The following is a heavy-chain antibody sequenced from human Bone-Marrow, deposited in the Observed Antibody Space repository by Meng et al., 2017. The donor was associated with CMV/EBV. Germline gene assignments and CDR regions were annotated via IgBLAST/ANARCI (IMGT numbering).Heavy chain of an antibody. V-gene: IGHV1-69*02. CDR1: GGTFSSYT. J-gene: IGHJ6*01. CDR2: IIPILGIA. CDR3: ASTVVVPAATTYYYYYYGMDV. D-gene: IGHD2-2*01. Sequence: SVKVSCKASGGTFSSYTISWVRQAPGQGLEWMGRIIPILGIANYAQKFQGRVTITADKSPSTDYMELSSLRSEDTAGYYCASTVVVPAATTYYYYYYGMDVWGQGTTVTVSS.